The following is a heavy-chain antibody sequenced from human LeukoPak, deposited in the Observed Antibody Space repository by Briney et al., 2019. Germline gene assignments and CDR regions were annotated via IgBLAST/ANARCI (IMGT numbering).Heavy chain of an antibody. J-gene: IGHJ5*02. CDR3: ARLRSGSYGGDWFDP. CDR2: IYYSGST. CDR1: GGSISSYY. D-gene: IGHD1-26*01. V-gene: IGHV4-59*08. Sequence: PTETLSLTCTVSGGSISSYYWSWIRQPPGKGLEWIGYIYYSGSTNYNPSLKSRVTISVDTSKNQFSLKLSSVTAADTAVYYCARLRSGSYGGDWFDPWGQGTLVTVSS.